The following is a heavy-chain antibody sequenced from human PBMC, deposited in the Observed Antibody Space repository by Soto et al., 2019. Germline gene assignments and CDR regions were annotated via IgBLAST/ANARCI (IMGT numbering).Heavy chain of an antibody. CDR1: GGSISSGDYY. D-gene: IGHD3-3*01. J-gene: IGHJ6*02. CDR3: ARASRGGDFWSGGYYYGMDV. V-gene: IGHV4-30-4*01. CDR2: IYYSGST. Sequence: LSLTCTVSGGSISSGDYYWSWIRQPPGKGLEWIGYIYYSGSTYYNPSLKSRVTISVDTSKNQFSLKLSSVTAADTAVYYCARASRGGDFWSGGYYYGMDVWGQGTTVTVSS.